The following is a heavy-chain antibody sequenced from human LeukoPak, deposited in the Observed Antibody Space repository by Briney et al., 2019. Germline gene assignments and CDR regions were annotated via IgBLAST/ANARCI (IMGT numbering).Heavy chain of an antibody. CDR1: SSYG. J-gene: IGHJ4*02. CDR3: ARGTIAAAGKPFDY. CDR2: IYYSGST. V-gene: IGHV4-39*01. Sequence: SSYGMHWIRQPPGKGLEWIGSIYYSGSTYYNPSLKSRVTISVDTSKNQFSLKLSSVTAADTAVYYCARGTIAAAGKPFDYWGQGTLVTVSS. D-gene: IGHD6-13*01.